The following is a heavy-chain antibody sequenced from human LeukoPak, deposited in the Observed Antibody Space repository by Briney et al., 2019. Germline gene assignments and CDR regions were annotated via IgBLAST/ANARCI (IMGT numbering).Heavy chain of an antibody. D-gene: IGHD5-12*01. CDR2: IRQDGSEK. J-gene: IGHJ4*02. Sequence: GGSLRLSCAASGFTFSSYWMSWVRQAPGKGLEWVANIRQDGSEKYYVDSVKGRFTISRDNAKNSLYLQMNSLRAEDTAVYYCARFHRPGYSGYDPVFDYWGQGTLVTVSS. CDR3: ARFHRPGYSGYDPVFDY. V-gene: IGHV3-7*01. CDR1: GFTFSSYW.